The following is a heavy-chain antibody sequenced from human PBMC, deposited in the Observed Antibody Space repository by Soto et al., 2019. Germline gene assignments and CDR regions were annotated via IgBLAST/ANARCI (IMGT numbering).Heavy chain of an antibody. V-gene: IGHV3-21*01. J-gene: IGHJ6*02. Sequence: EVHLVESGGGLVKPGGSLRLSCAVSGFTFSSCTMNWVRQAPGKGLEWVSSISPSTSHIYYADSVKGRFTISRDNAKNSLCLQMNSLGAEDTAVYYCARGVLDDWGQGTTVTVSS. CDR2: ISPSTSHI. CDR1: GFTFSSCT. CDR3: ARGVLDD. D-gene: IGHD3-10*01.